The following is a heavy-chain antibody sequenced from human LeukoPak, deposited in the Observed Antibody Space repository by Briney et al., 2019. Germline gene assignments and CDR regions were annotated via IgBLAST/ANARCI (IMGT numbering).Heavy chain of an antibody. CDR1: GFTFTSSA. Sequence: GASVKVSCKASGFTFTSSAMQWVRQARGQRLEWIGWIVVGSGNTNYAQKFQERVTITRDMSTSTAYMELSSLRSEDTAVYYCARVLHYYDSRWRRSQGRVDDAFDIWGQGTMVTVSS. D-gene: IGHD3-22*01. V-gene: IGHV1-58*02. CDR3: ARVLHYYDSRWRRSQGRVDDAFDI. CDR2: IVVGSGNT. J-gene: IGHJ3*02.